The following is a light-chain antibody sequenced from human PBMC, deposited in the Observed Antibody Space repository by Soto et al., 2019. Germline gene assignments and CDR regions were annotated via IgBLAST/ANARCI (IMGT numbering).Light chain of an antibody. CDR2: EVS. J-gene: IGLJ1*01. V-gene: IGLV2-14*01. Sequence: QSALTQPASVSGSPGQSITISCTGTSSDVGGYNYVSWYQQHPGKAPKLMIYEVSNRPSGISNRFSDSKSGNTASLTISGLQAEDEADYYCSSYVSSRTYVFGTGTKLTVL. CDR1: SSDVGGYNY. CDR3: SSYVSSRTYV.